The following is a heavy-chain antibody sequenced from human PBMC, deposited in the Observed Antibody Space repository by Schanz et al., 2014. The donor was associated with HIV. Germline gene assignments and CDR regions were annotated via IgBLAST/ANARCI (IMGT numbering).Heavy chain of an antibody. D-gene: IGHD3-16*01. V-gene: IGHV3-7*03. CDR3: AKDRGGYGGPVGMDV. CDR1: GFTFSSYW. CDR2: IKQDESEK. Sequence: EVQLVESGGGLVQPGGSLRLSCAASGFTFSSYWMSWVRQAPGKGLEWVANIKQDESEKYYVDSVKGRFTISRDNAKKSLYLRMNSLRAEDTAVYYCAKDRGGYGGPVGMDVWGQGTTVTVSS. J-gene: IGHJ6*02.